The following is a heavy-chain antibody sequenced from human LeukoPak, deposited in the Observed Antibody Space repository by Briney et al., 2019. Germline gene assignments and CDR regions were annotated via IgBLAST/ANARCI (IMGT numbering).Heavy chain of an antibody. CDR2: LTNRGTYT. J-gene: IGHJ6*02. V-gene: IGHV3-11*06. CDR1: GFTFSDCY. CDR3: AVALSGSYVYYHTMDV. Sequence: GGSLRLSCTASGFTFSDCYMSWVRQAPGKGLEWVSYLTNRGTYTNYADSVKGRFTISRDNAKNSLFLQMNNLGAEDTAVYYCAVALSGSYVYYHTMDVWGQGTTVTVSS. D-gene: IGHD3-10*01.